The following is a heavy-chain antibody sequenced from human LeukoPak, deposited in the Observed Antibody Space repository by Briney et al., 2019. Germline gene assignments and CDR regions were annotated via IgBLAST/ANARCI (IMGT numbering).Heavy chain of an antibody. J-gene: IGHJ6*02. CDR2: INHSGST. D-gene: IGHD1-26*01. V-gene: IGHV4-34*01. Sequence: PSETLSLTCAVYGGSFSGYYWSWIRQPPGKGLEWIGEINHSGSTSYNSSLKSRITISVDTSKSHFSLRLSSVTAADTAVYYCARGAGSYPSGDYYGMDVWGQGTTVTVSS. CDR3: ARGAGSYPSGDYYGMDV. CDR1: GGSFSGYY.